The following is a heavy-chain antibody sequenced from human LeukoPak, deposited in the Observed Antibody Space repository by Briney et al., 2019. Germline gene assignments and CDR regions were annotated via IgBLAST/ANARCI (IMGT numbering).Heavy chain of an antibody. J-gene: IGHJ4*02. CDR2: TYYSGST. V-gene: IGHV4-30-4*01. CDR3: ARRGYSGYGPPDY. D-gene: IGHD5-12*01. CDR1: GGPISSGDYY. Sequence: SETLSLTCTVSGGPISSGDYYWSWIRQPPGKGLEWIGYTYYSGSTYYNPSLKSRVTISVDTSKNQFSLKLSSVTAADTAVYYCARRGYSGYGPPDYWGQGTLVTVSS.